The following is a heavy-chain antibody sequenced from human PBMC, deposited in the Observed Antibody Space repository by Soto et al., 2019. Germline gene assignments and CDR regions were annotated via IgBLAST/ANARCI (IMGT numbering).Heavy chain of an antibody. V-gene: IGHV5-10-1*01. Sequence: GESLKISCKGSGYSFTSYWISWVRQMPGKGLEWMGRIDPSDSYTNYSPSFQGHVTISADKSISTAYLQWSSLKASDTAMYYCARLDDFWSGYYTGIGPTGENDYWGKGTLATVAS. J-gene: IGHJ4*02. CDR1: GYSFTSYW. CDR2: IDPSDSYT. CDR3: ARLDDFWSGYYTGIGPTGENDY. D-gene: IGHD3-3*01.